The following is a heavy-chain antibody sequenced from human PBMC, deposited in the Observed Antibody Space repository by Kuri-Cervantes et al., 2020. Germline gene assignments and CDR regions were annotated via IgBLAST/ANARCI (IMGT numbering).Heavy chain of an antibody. J-gene: IGHJ5*02. CDR3: ARKEFFPVPAEPSNWFDP. CDR2: IYHSGST. D-gene: IGHD2-2*01. Sequence: SETLSLTCTVSGGSISSSSYYWGWIRQPPGKGLEWIGSIYHSGSTYYNPSLKSRVTISVDTSKNQFSLKLSSVTAADTAVYYCARKEFFPVPAEPSNWFDPWGQGTLVTVSS. CDR1: GGSISSSSYY. V-gene: IGHV4-39*07.